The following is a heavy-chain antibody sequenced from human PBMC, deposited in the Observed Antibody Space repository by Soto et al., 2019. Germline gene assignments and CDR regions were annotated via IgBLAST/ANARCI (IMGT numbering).Heavy chain of an antibody. CDR1: GFTFSSYA. CDR3: AKDPRIYGDYANWFDP. Sequence: GGSLRLSCAASGFTFSSYAMSWVRQAPGKGLEWVSAISGSGGSTYYADSVKGRFTISRDNSKNTVYLQMNSLRAEDTAVYYCAKDPRIYGDYANWFDPWGQGTLVTVSS. J-gene: IGHJ5*02. CDR2: ISGSGGST. D-gene: IGHD4-17*01. V-gene: IGHV3-23*01.